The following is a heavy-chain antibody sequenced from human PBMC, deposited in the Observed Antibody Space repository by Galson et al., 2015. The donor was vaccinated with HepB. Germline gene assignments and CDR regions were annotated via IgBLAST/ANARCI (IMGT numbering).Heavy chain of an antibody. V-gene: IGHV3-23*01. Sequence: SLRLSCAASGFTFRNFPMSWVRQAPGKGLEWVSTIGTGGDTYSADSVKGRFTISTDNSRNTLYLQMNNLRVDDTAVYYCAKKTGYGGNSGFDYWGQGTLVTVSS. CDR1: GFTFRNFP. J-gene: IGHJ4*02. CDR2: IGTGGDT. CDR3: AKKTGYGGNSGFDY. D-gene: IGHD4-23*01.